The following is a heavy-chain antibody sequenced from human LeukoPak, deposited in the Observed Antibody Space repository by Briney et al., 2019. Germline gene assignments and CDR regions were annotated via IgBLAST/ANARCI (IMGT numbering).Heavy chain of an antibody. D-gene: IGHD4-17*01. CDR1: GFTFSSYG. V-gene: IGHV3-23*01. J-gene: IGHJ4*02. CDR2: ISGSGGST. Sequence: GGTLRLSCAASGFTFSSYGMSWVRQAPGKGLEWVSAISGSGGSTYYADSVKGRFTISRDNSKNTLYLQMNSLRAEDTAVYYCARVNYGDYFGRPFDYWGQGTLVTVSS. CDR3: ARVNYGDYFGRPFDY.